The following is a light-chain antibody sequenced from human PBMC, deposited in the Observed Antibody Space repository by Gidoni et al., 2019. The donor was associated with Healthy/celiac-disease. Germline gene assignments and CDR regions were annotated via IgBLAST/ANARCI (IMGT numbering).Light chain of an antibody. CDR3: QQYGSSPYT. V-gene: IGKV3-20*01. Sequence: EIVLTQSPGPLSLSPGERATLSCRASQSVSSSYLAWYQQKPGQAPRLLIYGASSRATGIPDRFSGSGSGTDFTLTISRLEPEDFAGYYCQQYGSSPYTFGQGTKLEIK. J-gene: IGKJ2*01. CDR2: GAS. CDR1: QSVSSSY.